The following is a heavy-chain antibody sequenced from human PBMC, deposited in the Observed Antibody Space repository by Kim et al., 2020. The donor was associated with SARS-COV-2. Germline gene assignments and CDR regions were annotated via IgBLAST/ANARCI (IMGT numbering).Heavy chain of an antibody. CDR3: ARGGLDLYGDYGFDY. CDR2: INHSGST. V-gene: IGHV4-34*01. Sequence: SETLSLTCAVYGGSFSGYYWSWIRQPPGKGLEWIGEINHSGSTNYNPSLKSRVTISVDTSKNQFSLKLSSVTAADTAVYYCARGGLDLYGDYGFDYWGQG. D-gene: IGHD4-17*01. CDR1: GGSFSGYY. J-gene: IGHJ4*02.